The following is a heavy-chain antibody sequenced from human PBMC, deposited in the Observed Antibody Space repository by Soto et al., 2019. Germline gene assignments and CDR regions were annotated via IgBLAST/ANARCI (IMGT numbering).Heavy chain of an antibody. CDR1: GFTFSSYA. CDR2: ISYDGRDK. Sequence: PGGSLRLSCAASGFTFSSYAMHWVRQAPGTGLEWVAVISYDGRDKYYPDSVKGRFTISRDNSKNTLYLQMNGLRAEDTAVYYCARSAGGSYPQYDYWGQGTLVTVS. CDR3: ARSAGGSYPQYDY. J-gene: IGHJ4*02. D-gene: IGHD1-26*01. V-gene: IGHV3-30*04.